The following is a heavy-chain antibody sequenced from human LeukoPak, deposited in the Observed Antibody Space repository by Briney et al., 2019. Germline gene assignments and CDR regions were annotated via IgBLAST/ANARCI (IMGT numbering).Heavy chain of an antibody. CDR1: GYTFTSYD. Sequence: GASVRVSCKASGYTFTSYDINWVRQATGQGLEWMGWMNPNSGNTGYAQKFQGRVTMTRNTSISTAYMELSSLRSEDTAVYYCARGREQWLVIGDYNCFDPWGQGTLSPSPQ. V-gene: IGHV1-8*01. CDR3: ARGREQWLVIGDYNCFDP. D-gene: IGHD6-19*01. CDR2: MNPNSGNT. J-gene: IGHJ5*02.